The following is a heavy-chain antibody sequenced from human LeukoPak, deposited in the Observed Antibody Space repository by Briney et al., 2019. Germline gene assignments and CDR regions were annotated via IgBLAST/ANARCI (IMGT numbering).Heavy chain of an antibody. CDR2: ISTSGGTI. CDR1: GLTFSSYK. CDR3: ARDSPADY. Sequence: GGSLRLSCAASGLTFSSYKMNWVRQAPGKGLEWVSYISTSGGTIYYADSVKGRFTISRDNAKNSLYLRMNSLRAEDTAVYYCARDSPADYWGQGTLVTVSS. D-gene: IGHD2-2*01. V-gene: IGHV3-48*03. J-gene: IGHJ4*02.